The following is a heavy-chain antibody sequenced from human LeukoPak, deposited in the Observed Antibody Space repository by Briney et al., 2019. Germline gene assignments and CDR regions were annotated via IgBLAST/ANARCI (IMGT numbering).Heavy chain of an antibody. J-gene: IGHJ4*02. Sequence: SETLSLTCTVSGGSISSYYWSWIRQPAGKGLEWIGRIYTSGSTYYNPSLKSRATISVDTSKNQFSLKLSSVTAADTAVYYCARVSSGYDYGPEEYYFDYWGQGTLVTVSS. D-gene: IGHD5-12*01. CDR1: GGSISSYY. CDR3: ARVSSGYDYGPEEYYFDY. CDR2: IYTSGST. V-gene: IGHV4-4*07.